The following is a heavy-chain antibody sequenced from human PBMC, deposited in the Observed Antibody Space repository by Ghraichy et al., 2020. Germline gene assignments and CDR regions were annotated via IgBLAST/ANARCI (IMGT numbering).Heavy chain of an antibody. V-gene: IGHV1-69*13. CDR1: GGTFSSYA. CDR3: ARDWGKIVVVPAVNLYYYYCMDL. D-gene: IGHD2-2*01. Sequence: SVKVSCKASGGTFSSYAISWVRQAPGQGLEWMGGIIPIFGTANYAQKFQGRVTITADESTSTAYMELSSLRSEDTAVYYCARDWGKIVVVPAVNLYYYYCMDLWGQGTTVTVSS. CDR2: IIPIFGTA. J-gene: IGHJ6*02.